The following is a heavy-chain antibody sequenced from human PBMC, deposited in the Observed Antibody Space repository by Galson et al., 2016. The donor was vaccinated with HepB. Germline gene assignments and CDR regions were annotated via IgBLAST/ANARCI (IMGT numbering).Heavy chain of an antibody. CDR3: ARNVDTAIFNSHYYGMDV. Sequence: SVKVSCKASGDTFKSYSISWVRQAPGQGLEWMGGIIPIFGTANYAQKFQARVTITADESTSTAYMELSSLRSEDTAVYYCARNVDTAIFNSHYYGMDVWGQGTTVTVSS. CDR2: IIPIFGTA. J-gene: IGHJ6*02. D-gene: IGHD5-18*01. CDR1: GDTFKSYS. V-gene: IGHV1-69*13.